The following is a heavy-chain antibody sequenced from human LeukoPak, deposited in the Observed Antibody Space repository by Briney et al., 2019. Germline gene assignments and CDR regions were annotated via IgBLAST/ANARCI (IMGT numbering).Heavy chain of an antibody. J-gene: IGHJ4*02. Sequence: GGSLRLSCAASGFTFSSYAMTWVHQAPGKGLEWVSAISGSGGDTYYADSVKGRFTISRDNSKNTLYLQMSSLRAEDTAVYYCAKDKTGSTAYYFDYWGQGTLVTVSS. V-gene: IGHV3-23*01. CDR1: GFTFSSYA. D-gene: IGHD3-9*01. CDR3: AKDKTGSTAYYFDY. CDR2: ISGSGGDT.